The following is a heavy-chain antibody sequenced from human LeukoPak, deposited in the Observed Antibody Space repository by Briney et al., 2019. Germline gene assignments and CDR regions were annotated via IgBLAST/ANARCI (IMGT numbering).Heavy chain of an antibody. D-gene: IGHD3-3*01. CDR1: GFTFTNAW. V-gene: IGHV3-15*01. Sequence: PGGSLRLSCAGSGFTFTNAWMNWVRQAPGKGLEWVGRIKSKYHGATTDYAAPVKGGFTVSRDDSKDTVYLQMNSLKTEDTAVYYCATGGYYFDYWGQGTLVTVSS. CDR3: ATGGYYFDY. J-gene: IGHJ4*02. CDR2: IKSKYHGATT.